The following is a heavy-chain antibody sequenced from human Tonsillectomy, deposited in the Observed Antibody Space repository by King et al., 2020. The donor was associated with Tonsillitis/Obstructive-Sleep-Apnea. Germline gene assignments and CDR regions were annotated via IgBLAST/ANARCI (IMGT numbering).Heavy chain of an antibody. CDR1: GYTYSDYY. CDR2: ISGNAGDT. Sequence: VQLVESGGDLVKPGGSLRLSCVASGYTYSDYYMTWIRQAPGKGLEVISYISGNAGDTNYADSVKGRFTIPRDNAKNSLYLQMDNLRAEDTAVYYCSRDPRPLDYWGQGTVVTVSS. V-gene: IGHV3-11*05. J-gene: IGHJ4*02. CDR3: SRDPRPLDY.